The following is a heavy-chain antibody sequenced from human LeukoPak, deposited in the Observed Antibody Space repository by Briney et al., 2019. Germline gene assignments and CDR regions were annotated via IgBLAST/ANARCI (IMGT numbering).Heavy chain of an antibody. V-gene: IGHV5-51*01. CDR1: GYSFTSYW. J-gene: IGHJ6*03. CDR2: IYPGDSDT. CDR3: ARHIGFFDGPFTSTYDLRLLEWSPGDYYMDV. Sequence: GESLKISCKGSGYSFTSYWIGWVRQMPGKGLEWMGIIYPGDSDTRYSPSFQGQVTISADKSISTAYLQWSSLKASDTAMYYCARHIGFFDGPFTSTYDLRLLEWSPGDYYMDVWGKGTTVTVSS. D-gene: IGHD3-3*01.